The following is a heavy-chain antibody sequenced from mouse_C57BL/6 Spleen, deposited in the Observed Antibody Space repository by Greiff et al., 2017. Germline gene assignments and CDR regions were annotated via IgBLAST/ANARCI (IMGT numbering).Heavy chain of an antibody. V-gene: IGHV5-17*01. J-gene: IGHJ4*01. CDR2: ISSGSSTI. D-gene: IGHD1-1*01. CDR3: ARGIYYYGSSYGYYAMDY. CDR1: GFTFSDYG. Sequence: EVKLQESGGGLVKPGGSLKLSCAASGFTFSDYGMHWVRQAPEKGLEWVAYISSGSSTIYYADTVKGRFTISRDNAKNTLFLQMTSLRSEDTAMYYCARGIYYYGSSYGYYAMDYWGQGTSVTVSS.